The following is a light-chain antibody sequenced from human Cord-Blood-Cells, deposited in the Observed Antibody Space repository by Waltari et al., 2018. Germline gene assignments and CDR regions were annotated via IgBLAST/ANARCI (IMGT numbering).Light chain of an antibody. CDR2: EGS. J-gene: IGLJ2*01. CDR1: SSDVGGYNL. Sequence: QSALTQPASVSGSPGQSLTISCTGTSSDVGGYNLVSWYQQHPGKAPKPRVYEGSKRPSGVSNRFSGSKSGNTASLTISGLQAEDEADYYCCSDAGSSTVVFGGGTKLTVL. CDR3: CSDAGSSTVV. V-gene: IGLV2-23*01.